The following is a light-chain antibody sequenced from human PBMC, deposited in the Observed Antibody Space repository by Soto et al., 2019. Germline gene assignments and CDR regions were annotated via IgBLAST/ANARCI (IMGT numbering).Light chain of an antibody. J-gene: IGLJ1*01. V-gene: IGLV1-40*01. CDR1: SSNIGAGYD. CDR3: QSYDSSLSAYV. Sequence: QSALTQPPSVSGAPGQKVTISCTGSSSNIGAGYDVHWYQQLPGTAPKLLIYGNNNRPSGVPDRFSGSKSGTSASLAITGLQAEVEADYYCQSYDSSLSAYVFGTGTKVTVL. CDR2: GNN.